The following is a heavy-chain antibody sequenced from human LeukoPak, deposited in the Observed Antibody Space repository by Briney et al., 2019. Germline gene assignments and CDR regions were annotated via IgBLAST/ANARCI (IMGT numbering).Heavy chain of an antibody. CDR3: SRESRAFCPLGY. Sequence: SGTLSLSCGVSGGSISSTNWWSWVRQPPGQGLEWIGEISLTGRTNYNPSLNGRVTMSLDESSNQVSLHLTSVTAADTAIYYCSRESRAFCPLGYWGQGTLVIVPS. CDR1: GGSISSTNW. J-gene: IGHJ4*02. D-gene: IGHD2-2*01. V-gene: IGHV4-4*02. CDR2: ISLTGRT.